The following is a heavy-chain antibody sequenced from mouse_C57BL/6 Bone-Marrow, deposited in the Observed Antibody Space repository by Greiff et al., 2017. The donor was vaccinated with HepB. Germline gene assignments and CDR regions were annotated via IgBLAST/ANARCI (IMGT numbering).Heavy chain of an antibody. CDR1: GFNIKDDY. CDR2: IDPENGDT. D-gene: IGHD2-1*01. Sequence: VQLQQSGAELVRPGASVKLSCTASGFNIKDDYMHWVKQRPEQGLEWIGWIDPENGDTEYASKFQGKATITADTSSNTAYLQLSSLTSEDTAVYYCTRYGNYVGWGQGTLVTVSA. CDR3: TRYGNYVG. V-gene: IGHV14-4*01. J-gene: IGHJ3*01.